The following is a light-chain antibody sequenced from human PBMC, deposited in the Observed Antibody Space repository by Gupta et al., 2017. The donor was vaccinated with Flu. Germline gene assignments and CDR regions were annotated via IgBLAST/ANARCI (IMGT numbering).Light chain of an antibody. J-gene: IGLJ3*02. Sequence: QPVLTQPPSVSGAPGQRVTISCTGSSSNIGAGYNVHWYQQVPGTGPKVLIDDTSSRPSGVPDRFSGSKSGTSASLTITGLRAEDEAHYYCHSYDSGLSGSVFGGGTKVTVL. CDR2: DTS. CDR1: SSNIGAGYN. V-gene: IGLV1-40*01. CDR3: HSYDSGLSGSV.